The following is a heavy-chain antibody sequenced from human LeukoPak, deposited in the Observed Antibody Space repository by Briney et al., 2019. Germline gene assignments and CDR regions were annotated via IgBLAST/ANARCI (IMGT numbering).Heavy chain of an antibody. CDR3: ARDRGDYYDTSAYYPGY. Sequence: ASVKVSCKASGYTFASYGITWVRQAPAQGLEWMGWISAYNGNTNYAQKLQGRVTMSTDTSTSTAYMELRSLRSDDKAVYYCARDRGDYYDTSAYYPGYWGQGTLVTVSS. J-gene: IGHJ4*02. CDR2: ISAYNGNT. D-gene: IGHD3-22*01. V-gene: IGHV1-18*01. CDR1: GYTFASYG.